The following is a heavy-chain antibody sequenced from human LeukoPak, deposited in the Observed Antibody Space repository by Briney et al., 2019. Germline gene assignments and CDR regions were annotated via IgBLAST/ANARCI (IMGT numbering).Heavy chain of an antibody. CDR1: GYTFTGYY. D-gene: IGHD3-16*01. CDR3: ARASLEDYVWGSYYTDV. CDR2: INPNSGGT. Sequence: ASVKVSCKASGYTFTGYYMHWVRQAPGQGLEWMGWINPNSGGTNYAQKFHGRVTMTSDTSISTAYMELSRLRSDDTAVYYCARASLEDYVWGSYYTDVWGKGTTVTVSS. V-gene: IGHV1-2*02. J-gene: IGHJ6*03.